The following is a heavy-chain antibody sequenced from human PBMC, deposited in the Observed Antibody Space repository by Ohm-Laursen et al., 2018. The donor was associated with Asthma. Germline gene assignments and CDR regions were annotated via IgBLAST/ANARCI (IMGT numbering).Heavy chain of an antibody. D-gene: IGHD3-22*01. J-gene: IGHJ4*02. Sequence: SETLSLTCPVSGGSISSGGYYWSWIRQHPGKGLEWIGYIYYSGSTYYNPSLKSRVTISVDTSKNQFSLKLSSVTAADTAVYYCARGPPNYDSSGYYADYWGQGTLVTVSS. CDR2: IYYSGST. V-gene: IGHV4-31*03. CDR1: GGSISSGGYY. CDR3: ARGPPNYDSSGYYADY.